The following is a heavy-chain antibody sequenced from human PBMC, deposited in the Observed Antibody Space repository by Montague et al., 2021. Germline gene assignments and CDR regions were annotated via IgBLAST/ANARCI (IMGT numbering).Heavy chain of an antibody. CDR2: TSATGGGT. J-gene: IGHJ4*02. Sequence: SLRLSCAASGFTFSGYAMSWVRQAPGKGLEWVSGTSATGGGTFYADSVKGRFIISRDNSKNTLFPQMNSLRADDTAVYYCAKNRAAPGRSSFDYWGQGTLVTVSS. CDR3: AKNRAAPGRSSFDY. V-gene: IGHV3-23*01. CDR1: GFTFSGYA. D-gene: IGHD6-13*01.